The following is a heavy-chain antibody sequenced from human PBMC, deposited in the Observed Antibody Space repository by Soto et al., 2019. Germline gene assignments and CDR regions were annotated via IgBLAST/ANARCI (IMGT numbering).Heavy chain of an antibody. V-gene: IGHV3-74*01. J-gene: IGHJ4*02. CDR3: ARVTGTYYHFDY. Sequence: LRLSCAASGFTFNYYWMHWVRQAPGKGLVWVSRINTDGSSTTYADSVKGRFTISRDNAKNTLYLQMNSLRAEDTAVYYCARVTGTYYHFDYWGQGTLVTVSS. CDR2: INTDGSST. D-gene: IGHD1-26*01. CDR1: GFTFNYYW.